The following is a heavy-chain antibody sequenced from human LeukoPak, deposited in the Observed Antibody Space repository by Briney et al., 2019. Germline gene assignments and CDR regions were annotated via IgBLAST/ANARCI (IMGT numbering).Heavy chain of an antibody. CDR1: GGSISSYY. J-gene: IGHJ4*02. Sequence: SETLPLTCTVSGGSISSYYWSWIRQPPGKGLEWIGYIYYSGSTNYNPSLKSRVTISVDTSKNQFSLKLSSVTAADTAVYYCARLDCSGGSCYSNYWGQGTLVTVSS. CDR2: IYYSGST. V-gene: IGHV4-59*08. CDR3: ARLDCSGGSCYSNY. D-gene: IGHD2-15*01.